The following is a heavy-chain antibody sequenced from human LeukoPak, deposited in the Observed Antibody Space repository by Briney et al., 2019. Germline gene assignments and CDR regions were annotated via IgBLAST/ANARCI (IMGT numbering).Heavy chain of an antibody. CDR1: GYTFTSYD. V-gene: IGHV1-8*01. CDR2: TNPNSGNT. J-gene: IGHJ6*02. CDR3: ASARYDSSGYWSYYYYGMDV. D-gene: IGHD3-22*01. Sequence: PEASVKVSCKASGYTFTSYDINWVRQATGQGLEWMGWTNPNSGNTGYAQKFQGRVTMTRNTSISTAYMELSSLRSEDTAVYYCASARYDSSGYWSYYYYGMDVWGQGTTVTVSS.